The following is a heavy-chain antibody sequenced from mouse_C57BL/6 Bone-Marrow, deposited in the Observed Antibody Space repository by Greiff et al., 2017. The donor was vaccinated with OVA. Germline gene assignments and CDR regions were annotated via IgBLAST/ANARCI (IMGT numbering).Heavy chain of an antibody. CDR3: ARDRANSFAY. CDR1: GYSITSGYY. Sequence: EVKLVESGPGLVKPSQSLSLTCSVTGYSITSGYYWNWIRQFPGNKLEWMGYISYDGSNNYNPSLKNRISITRDTSKNQFFLKLNSVTTEYTATYYCARDRANSFAYWGQGTLVTVSA. V-gene: IGHV3-6*01. CDR2: ISYDGSN. D-gene: IGHD3-1*01. J-gene: IGHJ3*01.